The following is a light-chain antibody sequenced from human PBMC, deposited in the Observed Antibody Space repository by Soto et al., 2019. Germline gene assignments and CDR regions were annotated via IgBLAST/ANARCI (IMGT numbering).Light chain of an antibody. CDR2: EVS. V-gene: IGLV2-14*01. J-gene: IGLJ1*01. Sequence: QSVLTQPASVSGSPGQSITIYCTGTSGDVGGYKFVSWYQQHPGKAPKLMIYEVSNRPSGGSSRFSGSKSGNTASLTISGPQDEDEADYFCGSYTSHIYVFGNGTKVTVL. CDR3: GSYTSHIYV. CDR1: SGDVGGYKF.